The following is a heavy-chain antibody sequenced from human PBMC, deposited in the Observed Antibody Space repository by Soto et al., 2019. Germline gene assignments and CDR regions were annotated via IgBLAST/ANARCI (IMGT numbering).Heavy chain of an antibody. CDR2: ISTNGGST. CDR3: VKGEYYYDSSGYYPFDY. D-gene: IGHD3-22*01. V-gene: IGHV3-64D*06. Sequence: GVPKRVSSTAAGCNFRIYGRHWIRKKTGKGLEYVSSISTNGGSTHYADSVKGRFTISRDNSKNTQYLQMSSLRADDTAVYYCVKGEYYYDSSGYYPFDYWGQGTLVTVSS. J-gene: IGHJ4*02. CDR1: GCNFRIYG.